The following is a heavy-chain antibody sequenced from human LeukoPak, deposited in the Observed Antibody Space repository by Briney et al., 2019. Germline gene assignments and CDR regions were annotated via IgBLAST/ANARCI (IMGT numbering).Heavy chain of an antibody. CDR1: GFTFSSYG. CDR3: AKDTDSGSYYFDY. D-gene: IGHD1-26*01. CDR2: IRYDGSNK. V-gene: IGHV3-30*02. Sequence: GGSLRLSCAASGFTFSSYGMHWVRQAPGKGLEWVAFIRYDGSNKYYADSVKGRFTISRDNSKNTLYLQMNSLRAEDTAVYYCAKDTDSGSYYFDYWGPRTLVTVSS. J-gene: IGHJ4*02.